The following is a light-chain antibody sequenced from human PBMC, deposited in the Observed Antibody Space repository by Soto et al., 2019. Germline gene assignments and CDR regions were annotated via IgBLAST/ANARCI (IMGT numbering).Light chain of an antibody. J-gene: IGKJ2*01. V-gene: IGKV1-33*01. CDR1: EDIANH. CDR2: DAP. CDR3: QQFHSLPYT. Sequence: DTQMTQSPHSLSASVGDRVTIACQANEDIANHLNWYRQRPGKAPDLLIYDAPNLEPGVPSRFSGAGSGTDFTFTISGLLPEDFATYYCQQFHSLPYTFGQGTKLEI.